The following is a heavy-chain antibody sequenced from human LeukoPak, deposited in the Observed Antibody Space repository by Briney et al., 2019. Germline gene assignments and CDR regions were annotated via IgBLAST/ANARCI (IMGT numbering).Heavy chain of an antibody. CDR1: GDSISSFY. CDR2: IYSSGST. V-gene: IGHV4-4*07. J-gene: IGHJ3*02. CDR3: ARGIVVVPAAFLDAFDI. Sequence: SETLSLTCTVSGDSISSFYWSWIRQPAGKGLEWIGRIYSSGSTNYNPSLKSRVTMSVDTSKNQFSLTLSSVTAADTAVYYCARGIVVVPAAFLDAFDIWGQGTMVTVSS. D-gene: IGHD2-2*01.